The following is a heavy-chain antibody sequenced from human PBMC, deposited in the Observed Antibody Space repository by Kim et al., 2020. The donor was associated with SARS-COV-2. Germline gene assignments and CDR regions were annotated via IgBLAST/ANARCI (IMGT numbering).Heavy chain of an antibody. D-gene: IGHD1-1*01. CDR1: GYSFTSYW. J-gene: IGHJ5*02. Sequence: GESLKISCKGSGYSFTSYWISWVRQMPGKGLEWMGRIDPSDSYTNYSPSFQGHVTISVDKSITTAHRQWSSLKASDTAIYYCARHGGRDHWNDGKDWFDPWGQGTLVTVSS. V-gene: IGHV5-10-1*01. CDR3: ARHGGRDHWNDGKDWFDP. CDR2: IDPSDSYT.